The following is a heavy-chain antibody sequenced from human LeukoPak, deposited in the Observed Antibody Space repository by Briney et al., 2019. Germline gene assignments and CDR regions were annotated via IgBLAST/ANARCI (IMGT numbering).Heavy chain of an antibody. D-gene: IGHD5-12*01. CDR3: ALVVATITGGFDY. CDR2: IYHSGST. CDR1: GGSISSGGYY. Sequence: SQTLSLTCTVSGGSISSGGYYWSWIRQPPGKGLEWIGYIYHSGSTYYNPSLKSRVTISVDGSKNQFSLKLSSVTAADTAVYYCALVVATITGGFDYWGQGTLVTVSS. J-gene: IGHJ4*02. V-gene: IGHV4-30-2*01.